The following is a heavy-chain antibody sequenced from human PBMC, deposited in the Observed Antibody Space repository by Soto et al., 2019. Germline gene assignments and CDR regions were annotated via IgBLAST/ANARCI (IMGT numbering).Heavy chain of an antibody. CDR3: ARRRLVLRSPIFDY. D-gene: IGHD6-19*01. Sequence: SETLSLTCAVYGGSFSGYYWSWIRQPPGKGLEWIGEINHSGSTNYNPSLKSRVTISVDTSKNQFSLKLSSVTAADTAVYYCARRRLVLRSPIFDYWGQGTLVTVSS. CDR2: INHSGST. CDR1: GGSFSGYY. V-gene: IGHV4-34*01. J-gene: IGHJ4*02.